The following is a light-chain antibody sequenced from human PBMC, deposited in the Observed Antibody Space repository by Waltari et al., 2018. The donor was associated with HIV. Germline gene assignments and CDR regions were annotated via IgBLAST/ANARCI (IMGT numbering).Light chain of an antibody. J-gene: IGLJ2*01. CDR2: SDN. CDR1: SSTIGRPS. V-gene: IGLV1-44*01. Sequence: QSVLTQPPSASGTPGQRVTMSCSGSSSTIGRPSVNWYQQLPGTAPKLLIYSDNQRPFGVPDRFSGSKSGTSGSLAISGLQSEDEAVYYCASWEDSLNGVVFGGGTKLTVL. CDR3: ASWEDSLNGVV.